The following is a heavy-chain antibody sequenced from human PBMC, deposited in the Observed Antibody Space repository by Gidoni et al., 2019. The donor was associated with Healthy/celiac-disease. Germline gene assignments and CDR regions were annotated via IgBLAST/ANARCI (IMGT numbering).Heavy chain of an antibody. Sequence: QLQLQESGPGLVKPSETLSLTCTVSGGSFSSSSYYWGWIRQPPGKGLEWIGSIYYSGSTYYNPSLKSRVTISVDTSKNQFSLKLSSVTAADTAVYYCARQTPTRAAPFDYWGQGTLVTVSS. CDR2: IYYSGST. CDR3: ARQTPTRAAPFDY. D-gene: IGHD2-15*01. V-gene: IGHV4-39*01. J-gene: IGHJ4*02. CDR1: GGSFSSSSYY.